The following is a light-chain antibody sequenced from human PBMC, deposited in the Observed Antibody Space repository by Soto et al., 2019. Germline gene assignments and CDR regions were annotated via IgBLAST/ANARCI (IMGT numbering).Light chain of an antibody. CDR1: QSVSSSY. CDR3: QQYGSSPLT. V-gene: IGKV3-20*01. Sequence: ELVLTQSPGTLSLSPGDRATLSCRASQSVSSSYLAWYQQKPGQAPRLLIYGASSRATGIPDRFSGSGSGTDFTLTISRLEPEDVAVYYCQQYGSSPLTFGGGTKVEIK. J-gene: IGKJ4*01. CDR2: GAS.